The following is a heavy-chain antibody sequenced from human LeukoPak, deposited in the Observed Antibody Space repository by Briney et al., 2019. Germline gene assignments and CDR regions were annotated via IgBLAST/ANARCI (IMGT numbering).Heavy chain of an antibody. CDR1: GGSISSSGYY. CDR3: ARQVSDYFYYYIDV. J-gene: IGHJ6*03. CDR2: IYYSGST. Sequence: PSVTLSLTRSVSGGSISSSGYYWNWIRQPPGKGLEWVGSIYYSGSTYYNSSLKSRVTISEDTSKNRFSLMLTSVTAADTAVYYCARQVSDYFYYYIDVWGEGTTVIVSS. V-gene: IGHV4-39*01.